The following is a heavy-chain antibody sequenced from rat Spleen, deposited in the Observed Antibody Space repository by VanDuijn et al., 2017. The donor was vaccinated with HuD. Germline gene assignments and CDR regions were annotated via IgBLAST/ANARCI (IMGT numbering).Heavy chain of an antibody. J-gene: IGHJ2*01. D-gene: IGHD1-1*01. V-gene: IGHV2-41*01. CDR2: IWSSGGT. Sequence: QVQLKESGPGLVQPSQTLSLTCTVAGFSLINYNVHWVRQPPGKGLEWMGIIWSSGGTQYNSALKSRLTISRDTSKSQVFLKMNILQTEDTGTYYCARDGSAGDFDYWGQGVVVTVSS. CDR1: GFSLINYN. CDR3: ARDGSAGDFDY.